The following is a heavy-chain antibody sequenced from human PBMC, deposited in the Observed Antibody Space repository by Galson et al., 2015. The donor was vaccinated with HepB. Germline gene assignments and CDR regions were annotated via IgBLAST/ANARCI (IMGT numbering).Heavy chain of an antibody. V-gene: IGHV3-33*08. D-gene: IGHD2-21*02. Sequence: SLRLSCAASGFTFSSYGMHWVRQAPGKGLEWVAVIWYDGSNKYYADSVKGRFTISRDNSKNTLYLQMNSLRAEDTAVYYCARDSSPLCGGDCHYGYWGQGTLVTVSS. CDR1: GFTFSSYG. CDR3: ARDSSPLCGGDCHYGY. J-gene: IGHJ4*02. CDR2: IWYDGSNK.